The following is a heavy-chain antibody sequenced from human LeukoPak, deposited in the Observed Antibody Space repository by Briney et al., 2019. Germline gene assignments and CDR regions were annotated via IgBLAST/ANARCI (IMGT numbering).Heavy chain of an antibody. V-gene: IGHV3-7*04. CDR2: IKQDGTEK. D-gene: IGHD6-6*01. Sequence: GVSLRLSCAASGFTFSSYWMSWVRQAPGEGLEWVANIKQDGTEKYYMDSVKGRFSISRDNAKNSLYLQMNALRAEDTAVYYCARDVRPDYWGQGTLVTVST. CDR3: ARDVRPDY. CDR1: GFTFSSYW. J-gene: IGHJ4*02.